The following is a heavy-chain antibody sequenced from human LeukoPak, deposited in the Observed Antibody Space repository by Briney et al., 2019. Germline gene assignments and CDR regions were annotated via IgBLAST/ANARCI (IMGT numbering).Heavy chain of an antibody. J-gene: IGHJ4*02. Sequence: GGSLRLSCAASGFTFSSYAMTWVRQTPGKGLEWVSGISGTGGSTYYADAVKSRFTITRDNSKNTLYLQMNSLRAVDTALYYCAKATARYCSSSICYLDYWGQGTLVTVSS. CDR1: GFTFSSYA. V-gene: IGHV3-23*01. CDR3: AKATARYCSSSICYLDY. D-gene: IGHD2-2*01. CDR2: ISGTGGST.